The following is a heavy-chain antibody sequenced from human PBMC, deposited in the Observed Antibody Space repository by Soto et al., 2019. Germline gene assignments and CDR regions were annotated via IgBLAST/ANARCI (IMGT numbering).Heavy chain of an antibody. J-gene: IGHJ4*02. CDR2: INHSGST. CDR1: GGSFSGYY. CDR3: ARGDDYYDSSGYYLGLDY. V-gene: IGHV4-34*01. D-gene: IGHD3-22*01. Sequence: SETLSLTCAVYGGSFSGYYWSWIRQPPGKGLEWIGEINHSGSTNYNPSLKSRVTISVDTSKNQFSLKLSSGTAADTAVYYCARGDDYYDSSGYYLGLDYWGQGTLVTVSS.